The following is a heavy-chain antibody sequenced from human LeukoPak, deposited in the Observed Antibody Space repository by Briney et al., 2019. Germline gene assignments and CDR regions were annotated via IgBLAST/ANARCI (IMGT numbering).Heavy chain of an antibody. CDR2: ISSSGGST. J-gene: IGHJ4*02. CDR1: GFTFSSAA. V-gene: IGHV3-23*01. Sequence: GGSLRLSCAASGFTFSSAAMSWVRQAPGKGLEWVSIISSSGGSTYYADSVKGRFIISRDNSKNTLYLQMNSLRAEDAAVYYCAKGSRSIAVDNLCDYWGQGSLVTVSS. D-gene: IGHD6-19*01. CDR3: AKGSRSIAVDNLCDY.